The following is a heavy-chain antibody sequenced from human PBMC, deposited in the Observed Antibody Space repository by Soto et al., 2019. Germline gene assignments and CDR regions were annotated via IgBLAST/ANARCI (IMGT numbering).Heavy chain of an antibody. CDR2: ISGSSSYI. D-gene: IGHD4-17*01. CDR1: GFTFSSYS. J-gene: IGHJ4*02. Sequence: EVQLVESGGGLVKPGGSLRLSCAASGFTFSSYSMNWVRQAPGKGLEWVSSISGSSSYIYYADSVKGRFTISRDNANNSLYLQMNSLRAEDTAVYYCARLRDSFDYWGQGTLVTVSS. V-gene: IGHV3-21*01. CDR3: ARLRDSFDY.